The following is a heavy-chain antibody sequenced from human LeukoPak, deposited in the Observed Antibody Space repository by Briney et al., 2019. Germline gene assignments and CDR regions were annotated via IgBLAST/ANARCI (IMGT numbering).Heavy chain of an antibody. CDR3: AKNLYYYDSSGHLFDY. D-gene: IGHD3-22*01. J-gene: IGHJ4*02. CDR1: GFTFSSYG. V-gene: IGHV3-30*02. CDR2: IRYDGSNK. Sequence: GGSLRLSCAASGFTFSSYGMHWFRQAPGKELEWVAFIRYDGSNKYYADSVKGRFTISRDNSKNTLYLQMNSLRAEDTAVYYCAKNLYYYDSSGHLFDYWGQGTLVTVSS.